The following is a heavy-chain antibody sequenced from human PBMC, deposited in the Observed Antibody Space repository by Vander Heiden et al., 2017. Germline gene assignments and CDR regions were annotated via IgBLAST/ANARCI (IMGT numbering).Heavy chain of an antibody. D-gene: IGHD3-9*01. CDR2: ISWNSGRI. CDR3: GKGRRYCEWLSPVDP. J-gene: IGHJ5*02. Sequence: EVQLVESGGGLVQPGRSLRLSCAVSGFTFDDYAMYWVRQAPGKGLEWVSGISWNSGRIGYADSVKGRFTISRDNAKNSLYLQMNSLRTEDTALYYCGKGRRYCEWLSPVDPWGQGTLVTVYS. V-gene: IGHV3-9*01. CDR1: GFTFDDYA.